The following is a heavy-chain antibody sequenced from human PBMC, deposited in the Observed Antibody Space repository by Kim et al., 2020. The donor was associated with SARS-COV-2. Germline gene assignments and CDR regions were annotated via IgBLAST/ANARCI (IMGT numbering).Heavy chain of an antibody. D-gene: IGHD2-15*01. V-gene: IGHV3-30*18. J-gene: IGHJ6*02. CDR2: ISYDGSNK. CDR3: AKDKAYCSGGTCTSYFYGMDV. CDR1: GFTFSIYG. Sequence: GGSLRLSCAASGFTFSIYGIHWVRQAPGKGLEWVALISYDGSNKKYADSVKGRFTISRDNSKNTLYLQMNSLRAEDTAVYYCAKDKAYCSGGTCTSYFYGMDVWGQGTTVTVSS.